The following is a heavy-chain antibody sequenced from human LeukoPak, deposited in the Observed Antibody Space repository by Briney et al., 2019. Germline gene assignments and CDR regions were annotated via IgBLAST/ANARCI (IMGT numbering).Heavy chain of an antibody. CDR3: ARLYYYDSSGATDAFDI. D-gene: IGHD3-22*01. CDR1: GYSISSGYY. CDR2: IYHSGST. Sequence: SETLSLTCAVSGYSISSGYYWDWIRQPPGKGLEWIGSIYHSGSTYYNPSLKSRVTISVDTSKNQFSLKLSSVTAADTAVYYCARLYYYDSSGATDAFDIWGQGTMVTVSS. V-gene: IGHV4-38-2*01. J-gene: IGHJ3*02.